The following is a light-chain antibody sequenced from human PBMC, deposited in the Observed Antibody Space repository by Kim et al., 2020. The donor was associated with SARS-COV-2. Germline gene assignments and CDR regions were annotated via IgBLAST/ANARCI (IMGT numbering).Light chain of an antibody. CDR2: DAF. CDR1: QDISNS. CDR3: QQHYIYPLT. V-gene: IGKV1-8*01. Sequence: ASTGDRVTSTCRASQDISNSLAWYQQKPGKAPELLIYDAFTLQSGVSPRFSGSRSGTDFTLTISSLQSEDFATYYCQQHYIYPLTFGGGTKVDIK. J-gene: IGKJ4*01.